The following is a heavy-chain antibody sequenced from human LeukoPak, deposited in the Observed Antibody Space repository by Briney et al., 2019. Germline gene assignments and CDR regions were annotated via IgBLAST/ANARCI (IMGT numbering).Heavy chain of an antibody. J-gene: IGHJ6*02. CDR2: IYYSGST. V-gene: IGHV4-59*01. D-gene: IGHD1-1*01. Sequence: AETLSLTCTVSGGSISSYYWSWIRQPPGKGLEWIGYIYYSGSTNYNPSPKSRVTISVDTSKNQFSLKLSSVTAADTAVYYCARVNWEDYGMDVWGQGTTVTVSS. CDR1: GGSISSYY. CDR3: ARVNWEDYGMDV.